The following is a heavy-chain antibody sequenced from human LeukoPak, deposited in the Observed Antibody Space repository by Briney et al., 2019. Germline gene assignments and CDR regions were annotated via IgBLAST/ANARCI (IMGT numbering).Heavy chain of an antibody. J-gene: IGHJ4*02. CDR2: ISGSGGST. D-gene: IGHD3-22*01. Sequence: RGSLRLSCAASGFTFSSYAMSWVRQAPGKGLEWVSAISGSGGSTYYADSVKGRFTISRDNSKNTLYLQMNSLRAEDTAVYYCAKDRIITTITDWGQGTLVTVSS. CDR1: GFTFSSYA. V-gene: IGHV3-23*01. CDR3: AKDRIITTITD.